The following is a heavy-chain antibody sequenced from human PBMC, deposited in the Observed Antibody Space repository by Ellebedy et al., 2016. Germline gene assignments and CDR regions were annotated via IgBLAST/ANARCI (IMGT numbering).Heavy chain of an antibody. CDR3: ARGFTGNVGYLAFDI. CDR2: IYYSGST. D-gene: IGHD3-16*02. J-gene: IGHJ3*02. Sequence: LRLXXTVSGGSINSGDYYWNWIRQHPGKGLEWIGYIYYSGSTYYNPSLKSRVTISVDTSKNQFSLKLSSVTAADTAVYYCARGFTGNVGYLAFDIWGQGTMVTVSS. V-gene: IGHV4-31*03. CDR1: GGSINSGDYY.